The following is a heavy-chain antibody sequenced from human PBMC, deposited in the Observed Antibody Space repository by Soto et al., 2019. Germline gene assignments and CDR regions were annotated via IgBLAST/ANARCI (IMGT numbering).Heavy chain of an antibody. CDR3: ASGYCSSTSCTNFDY. CDR2: ISGSGGST. V-gene: IGHV3-23*01. D-gene: IGHD2-2*01. J-gene: IGHJ4*02. Sequence: GGSLRLSCAASGFTFSSYAVSWVRQAPGKGLEWVSAISGSGGSTYYADSVKGRFTISRDNSKNTLYLQMNSLRAEDTAVYYCASGYCSSTSCTNFDYWGQGTLVTVSS. CDR1: GFTFSSYA.